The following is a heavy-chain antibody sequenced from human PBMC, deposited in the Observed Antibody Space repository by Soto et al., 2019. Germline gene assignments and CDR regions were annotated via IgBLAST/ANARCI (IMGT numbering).Heavy chain of an antibody. J-gene: IGHJ6*02. CDR2: IYYSGST. CDR1: GGSISSYY. Sequence: PSETLSLTCTVSGGSISSYYWSWIRQPPGKGLEWIGYIYYSGSTNYNPSLKSRVTISVDTSKNQFSLKLSSVTAADTAVYYCARSLFNSSGWYIDGMDVWGQGTTVTVSS. V-gene: IGHV4-59*01. CDR3: ARSLFNSSGWYIDGMDV. D-gene: IGHD6-19*01.